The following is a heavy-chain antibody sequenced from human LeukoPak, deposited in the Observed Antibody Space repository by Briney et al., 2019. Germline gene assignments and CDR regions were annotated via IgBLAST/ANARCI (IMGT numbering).Heavy chain of an antibody. J-gene: IGHJ4*02. CDR2: INHSGST. CDR1: GGSFSGYY. V-gene: IGHV4-34*01. CDR3: ARGHSYGPPAGY. D-gene: IGHD5-18*01. Sequence: SETLSLTCAVYGGSFSGYYWSWIRQPPGKGLVWIGEINHSGSTNYNPSLKSRVTISVDTSKNQFSLKLSSVTAADTAVYYCARGHSYGPPAGYWGQGTLVTVSS.